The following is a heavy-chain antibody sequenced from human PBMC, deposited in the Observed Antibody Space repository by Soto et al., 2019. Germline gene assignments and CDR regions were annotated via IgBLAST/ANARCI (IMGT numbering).Heavy chain of an antibody. V-gene: IGHV4-4*02. CDR1: GDSISTNYF. J-gene: IGHJ4*02. Sequence: QVLLQESGPGLVQPSGTLSLSCAVSGDSISTNYFWGWVRQHPGKGLVWVGDICHSGSVNYNPSLKSRVTISIDKSKNQFSLKLNSVTAADTAVYYYARSFGWYAIDYWCQGTLVIVSS. CDR3: ARSFGWYAIDY. D-gene: IGHD6-19*01. CDR2: ICHSGSV.